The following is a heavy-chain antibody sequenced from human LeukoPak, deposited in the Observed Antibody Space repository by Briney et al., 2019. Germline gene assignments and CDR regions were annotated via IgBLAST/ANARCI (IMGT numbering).Heavy chain of an antibody. Sequence: SETLSLTCSVSGVPISTYYWSWLRQSPGKGLEWIAYVYYNGDIMYNPSLKGRVTISLDTSKNQFSLSMTSVTAADTAVYFCATTWYYDSRGYLFDDWGHGTLVTVSS. J-gene: IGHJ4*01. D-gene: IGHD3-22*01. CDR2: VYYNGDI. CDR3: ATTWYYDSRGYLFDD. V-gene: IGHV4-59*01. CDR1: GVPISTYY.